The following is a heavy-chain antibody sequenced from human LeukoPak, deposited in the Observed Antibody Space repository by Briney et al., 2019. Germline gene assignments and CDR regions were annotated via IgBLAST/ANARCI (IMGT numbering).Heavy chain of an antibody. CDR2: IYYSGST. D-gene: IGHD3-22*01. V-gene: IGHV4-39*07. J-gene: IGHJ4*02. CDR1: GGSISSSSYY. Sequence: PSETLSLTCTVSGGSISSSSYYWGWIRQPPGKGLEWIGSIYYSGSTYYNPSLKSRVTISVDTSKNQFSLKLSSVTAADTAVYYCARGGYYYDSSGYYRFDYWGQGTLVTVSS. CDR3: ARGGYYYDSSGYYRFDY.